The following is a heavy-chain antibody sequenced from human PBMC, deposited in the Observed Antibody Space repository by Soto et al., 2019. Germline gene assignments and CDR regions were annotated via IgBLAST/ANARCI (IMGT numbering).Heavy chain of an antibody. D-gene: IGHD3-10*01. Sequence: SETLSLTCAVYGGSFSGYYWSWIRQPPGKGLEWIGEINHSGSTNYNPSLKSRVTISVDTSKNQFSLKLSSVTAADTAVYYCARLRGSGSYSYYYYMDFWGKGTTVTVAS. CDR2: INHSGST. CDR3: ARLRGSGSYSYYYYMDF. J-gene: IGHJ6*03. V-gene: IGHV4-34*01. CDR1: GGSFSGYY.